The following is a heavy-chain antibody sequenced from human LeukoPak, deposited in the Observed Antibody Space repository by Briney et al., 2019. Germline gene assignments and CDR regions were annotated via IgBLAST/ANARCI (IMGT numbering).Heavy chain of an antibody. CDR3: ARYPYCSGGSCAPGNWFDP. J-gene: IGHJ5*02. CDR1: GFTLSSYA. V-gene: IGHV3-30*04. CDR2: ISYDGSNK. D-gene: IGHD2-15*01. Sequence: GGSLRLSCAASGFTLSSYAMHWVRQAPGKGLVWVAVISYDGSNKYYADSVKGRFTISRDNSKNTLYLQMNSLRAEDTAVYYCARYPYCSGGSCAPGNWFDPWGQGTLVTVSS.